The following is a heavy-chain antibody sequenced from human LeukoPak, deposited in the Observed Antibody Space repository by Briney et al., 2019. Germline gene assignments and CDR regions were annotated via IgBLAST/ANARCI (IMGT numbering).Heavy chain of an antibody. V-gene: IGHV3-15*01. D-gene: IGHD3-22*01. CDR1: GFTVSSNY. CDR3: STTYYYDSSEGY. Sequence: GGSLRLSCAASGFTVSSNYMSWVRQARGKGLEWVGRIKSKTDGGTTDYAAPVKGRFTISRDDSKNTLYLQMNSLKTEDTAVYYCSTTYYYDSSEGYWGQGTLVTVSS. CDR2: IKSKTDGGTT. J-gene: IGHJ4*02.